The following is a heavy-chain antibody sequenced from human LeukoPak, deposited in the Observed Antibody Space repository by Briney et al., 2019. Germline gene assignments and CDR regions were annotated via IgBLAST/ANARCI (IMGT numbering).Heavy chain of an antibody. Sequence: PGGSLRLSCAASGFTFNDFSMTWVRQAPGKGLEWVSSIGDAGTYYADSVKGRFTISRDNSKNMLYLQLNSLRAGDMAMYYCAKNLGPFDVRGQGTMVTVSS. D-gene: IGHD3-16*01. J-gene: IGHJ3*01. CDR3: AKNLGPFDV. V-gene: IGHV3-23*01. CDR1: GFTFNDFS. CDR2: IGDAGT.